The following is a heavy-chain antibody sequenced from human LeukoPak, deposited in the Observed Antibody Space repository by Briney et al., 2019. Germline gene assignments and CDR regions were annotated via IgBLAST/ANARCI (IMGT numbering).Heavy chain of an antibody. V-gene: IGHV1-3*01. Sequence: GASVKVSCKASGYTFTSYAMHWVRQAPGQRLEWMGWIYAGNGNTKYSQKFQGRVTITRDTSASTAYMELSSLRSEDTAVYYCARDPHPNYGSGSYYRYWGQGTLLTVSS. CDR2: IYAGNGNT. CDR1: GYTFTSYA. J-gene: IGHJ4*02. D-gene: IGHD3-10*01. CDR3: ARDPHPNYGSGSYYRY.